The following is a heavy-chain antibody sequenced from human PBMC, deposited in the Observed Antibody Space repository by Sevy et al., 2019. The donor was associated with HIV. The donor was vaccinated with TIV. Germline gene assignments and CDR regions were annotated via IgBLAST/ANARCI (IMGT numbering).Heavy chain of an antibody. Sequence: GGSLRLSCEASGFTFDNYEMNWVRQAPGKGLEWISYISSSAATIYYADSVKGRFTISRDNAKNSLSLQMNSLRAEDTAVYYCAKDGPIGYCSSTSCYTDAFDIWGQGTMVTVSS. CDR2: ISSSAATI. V-gene: IGHV3-48*03. CDR3: AKDGPIGYCSSTSCYTDAFDI. J-gene: IGHJ3*02. CDR1: GFTFDNYE. D-gene: IGHD2-2*02.